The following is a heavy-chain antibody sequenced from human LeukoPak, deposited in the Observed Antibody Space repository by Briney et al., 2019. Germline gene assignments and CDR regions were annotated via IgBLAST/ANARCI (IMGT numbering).Heavy chain of an antibody. Sequence: VASVKVSCTASGYTFTGYYMHWVRQAPGQGLEWMGWINPNSGGTNYAQKFQGRVTMTRDTSISTAYMELSRLRSDDTAVYYCAIIAVAGTSKIDYWGQGTLVTVSS. CDR3: AIIAVAGTSKIDY. V-gene: IGHV1-2*02. D-gene: IGHD6-19*01. J-gene: IGHJ4*02. CDR2: INPNSGGT. CDR1: GYTFTGYY.